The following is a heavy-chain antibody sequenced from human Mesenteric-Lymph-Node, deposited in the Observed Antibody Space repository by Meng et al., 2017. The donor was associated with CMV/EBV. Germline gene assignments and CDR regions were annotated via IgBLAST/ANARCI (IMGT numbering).Heavy chain of an antibody. J-gene: IGHJ6*02. CDR2: IYYSGST. Sequence: SETLSLTCAVYGGPFSGHYWNWIRQPPGKGLEWIGSIYYSGSTYYNPSLKSRVTISVDTSKNQFSLKLSSVTAADTAVYYCARDRGLWRGAYYYYYGMDVWGQGTTVTVSS. CDR1: GGPFSGHY. CDR3: ARDRGLWRGAYYYYYGMDV. D-gene: IGHD3-10*01. V-gene: IGHV4-34*01.